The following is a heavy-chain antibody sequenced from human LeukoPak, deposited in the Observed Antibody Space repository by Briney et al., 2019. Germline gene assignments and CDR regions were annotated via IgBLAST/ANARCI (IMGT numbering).Heavy chain of an antibody. J-gene: IGHJ3*02. CDR1: GGTFSSYA. D-gene: IGHD1-1*01. CDR2: IIPIFGTA. V-gene: IGHV1-69*13. CDR3: ARVTARPGRLYSAFDI. Sequence: ASVKVSCKASGGTFSSYAISWVRQAPGQGLEWMGGIIPIFGTANYAQKFQSRVTITADESTSTAYMELSSLRSEDTAVYYCARVTARPGRLYSAFDIWGQGTMVTVSS.